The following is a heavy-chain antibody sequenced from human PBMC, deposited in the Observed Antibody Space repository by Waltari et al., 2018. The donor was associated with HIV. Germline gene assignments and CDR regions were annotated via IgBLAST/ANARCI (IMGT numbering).Heavy chain of an antibody. J-gene: IGHJ4*02. Sequence: QVQLQESGPGLVKPSETLSLTSSVSDYSITSGYYWGWIRQSPGRGLEWIGSISHSGTTVYSPSLKSRITLFRNTSKNQFFLKLTSATAADTAVYYCASTYYDLLEGWYFDFWGQGRLVTVSS. CDR2: ISHSGTT. D-gene: IGHD3-3*01. V-gene: IGHV4-38-2*02. CDR1: DYSITSGYY. CDR3: ASTYYDLLEGWYFDF.